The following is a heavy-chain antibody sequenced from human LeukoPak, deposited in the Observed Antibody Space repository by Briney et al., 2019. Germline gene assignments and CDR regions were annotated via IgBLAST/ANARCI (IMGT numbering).Heavy chain of an antibody. CDR1: GFTFSSYW. CDR3: TRGGGTSDY. Sequence: GGSLRLSCAASGFTFSSYWMHWVRQAPGKGLVWVSRVNGDGSSTSYADSVKGRFSISRDNTRNTVYMQMNSLRAEDTAVYYCTRGGGTSDYWGQGTLVTVSS. V-gene: IGHV3-74*01. J-gene: IGHJ4*02. CDR2: VNGDGSST. D-gene: IGHD1-14*01.